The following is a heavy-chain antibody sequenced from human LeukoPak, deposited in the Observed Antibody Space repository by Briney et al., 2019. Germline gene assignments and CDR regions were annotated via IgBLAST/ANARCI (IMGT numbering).Heavy chain of an antibody. V-gene: IGHV4-38-2*01. J-gene: IGHJ4*02. CDR3: ARHVLSSGYSYGLNFDY. CDR1: GYSISSGYY. Sequence: PSETLSLTCAVSGYSISSGYYWGWIRQPPGKGLEWIGSIYHSGSTYYNRSLTSRVTISADTSTNQFSLKLSSVTAADTAVYYCARHVLSSGYSYGLNFDYWGQGTLATVSS. D-gene: IGHD5-18*01. CDR2: IYHSGST.